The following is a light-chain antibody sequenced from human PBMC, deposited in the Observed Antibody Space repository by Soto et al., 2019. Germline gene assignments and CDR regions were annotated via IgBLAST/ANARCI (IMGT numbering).Light chain of an antibody. CDR3: QHRSNWPIT. Sequence: EIVLTQSPATLSVSPGGRATLSCRASQSVSRYLAWYQQKPGQAPRLLIHDASNRATGIPARFSGSGSGTDITLTISSLEPEDLAVYYWQHRSNWPITFGQGTRLEIK. V-gene: IGKV3-11*01. CDR1: QSVSRY. CDR2: DAS. J-gene: IGKJ5*01.